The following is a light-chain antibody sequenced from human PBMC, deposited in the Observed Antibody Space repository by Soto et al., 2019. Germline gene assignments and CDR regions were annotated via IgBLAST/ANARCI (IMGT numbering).Light chain of an antibody. V-gene: IGLV1-40*01. J-gene: IGLJ1*01. CDR1: SSNIGADYD. Sequence: QSVLTQPPSVSGAPGQRVTISCTGSSSNIGADYDVHWYQQLPGTAPRLLIYGSKNRPAGVPDRFSGSKSGTSASLAITGLQAEDEADYYCQSFDRSLSGYVFGTGTKVTVL. CDR3: QSFDRSLSGYV. CDR2: GSK.